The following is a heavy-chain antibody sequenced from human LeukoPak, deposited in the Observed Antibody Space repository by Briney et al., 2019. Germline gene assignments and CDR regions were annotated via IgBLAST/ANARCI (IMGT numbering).Heavy chain of an antibody. CDR3: ARDLYCSGGSCYSLDNAFDI. J-gene: IGHJ4*02. Sequence: TGGSLRLSCAASGFTFSSYSMNWVRQAPGKGLEWVSYISSSSSTIYYADSVKGRFTISRDNAKNSLYLQMNSLRAEDTAVYYCARDLYCSGGSCYSLDNAFDIWGQGTLVTVSS. D-gene: IGHD2-15*01. CDR1: GFTFSSYS. CDR2: ISSSSSTI. V-gene: IGHV3-48*04.